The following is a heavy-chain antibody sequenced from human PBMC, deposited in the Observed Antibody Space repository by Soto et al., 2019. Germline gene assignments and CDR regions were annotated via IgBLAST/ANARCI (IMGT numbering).Heavy chain of an antibody. D-gene: IGHD1-1*01. Sequence: LSLTCTVSGASISGFYWSWIRKSAGKGLEWIGRIYATGTTDYNPSLKSRVMMSVDTSKKQLSLKLRSVTAADTAVYYCVRDGTRTLRDWFDPWGQGISVTVSS. J-gene: IGHJ5*02. CDR1: GASISGFY. CDR2: IYATGTT. V-gene: IGHV4-4*07. CDR3: VRDGTRTLRDWFDP.